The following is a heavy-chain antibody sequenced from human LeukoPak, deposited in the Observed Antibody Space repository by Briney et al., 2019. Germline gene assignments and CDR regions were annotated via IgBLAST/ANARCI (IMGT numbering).Heavy chain of an antibody. J-gene: IGHJ4*02. Sequence: ASVRVSCKASGYTLTGYAINWVRQAIGQGLEWMGWMNPSTGDTGYAQKFQGRVTMTRNTSVDTAFMELSGLGSEDTAVYYCTRASLSGNSRDYWGQGTLVTVSS. V-gene: IGHV1-8*01. CDR2: MNPSTGDT. CDR1: GYTLTGYA. CDR3: TRASLSGNSRDY. D-gene: IGHD4-23*01.